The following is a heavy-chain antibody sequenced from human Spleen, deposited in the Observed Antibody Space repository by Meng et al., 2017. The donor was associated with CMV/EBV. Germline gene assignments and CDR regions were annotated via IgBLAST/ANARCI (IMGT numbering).Heavy chain of an antibody. CDR3: AKDSGQHLGTFFDS. D-gene: IGHD6-13*01. J-gene: IGHJ4*02. Sequence: SLKISCAASGFTFDDYAMHWVRQIPGKGLEWVSGITWDSDSIGYADSVKGRFTISGENAKNSLFLQMNSLRTEDTALYYCAKDSGQHLGTFFDSWGQGTLVTVSS. CDR1: GFTFDDYA. CDR2: ITWDSDSI. V-gene: IGHV3-9*01.